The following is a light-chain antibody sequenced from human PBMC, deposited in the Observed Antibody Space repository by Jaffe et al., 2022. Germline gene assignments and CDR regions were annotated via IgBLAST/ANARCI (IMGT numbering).Light chain of an antibody. CDR2: VAS. CDR1: QNITTY. J-gene: IGKJ3*01. CDR3: QQSYTSPFT. Sequence: DIQMSQSPSSLSASVGDTVTISCRATQNITTYLNWYHQKPGKAPTLLVAVASNLQSGVPSRFTGSGSGTDFTLTISSLQPEDFATYYCQQSYTSPFTFGPGTKVGVK. V-gene: IGKV1-39*01.